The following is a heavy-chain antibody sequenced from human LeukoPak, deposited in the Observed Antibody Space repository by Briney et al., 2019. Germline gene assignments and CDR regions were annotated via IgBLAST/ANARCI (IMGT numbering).Heavy chain of an antibody. V-gene: IGHV4-61*02. CDR1: GGSISSGSYY. D-gene: IGHD6-13*01. Sequence: SETLSLTCTVSGGSISSGSYYWSWIRQPAGKGLEWIGRIYTSGSTNYNPSLKSRVTISVDTSKNQFSLKLSSVTAADTAVYYCASGGIAAAGTDYWGQGTLVTVSS. J-gene: IGHJ4*02. CDR2: IYTSGST. CDR3: ASGGIAAAGTDY.